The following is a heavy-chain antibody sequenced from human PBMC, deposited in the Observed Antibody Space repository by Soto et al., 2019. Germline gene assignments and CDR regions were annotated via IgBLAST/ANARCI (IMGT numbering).Heavy chain of an antibody. V-gene: IGHV1-18*01. J-gene: IGHJ6*02. CDR1: GGTFSSYA. Sequence: ASVKVSCKASGGTFSSYAMHWVRQAPGQRLEWVGWIRVNNGDTHYAQKLQGRVTMTTDTSTSTAFMELRSLRSDDTAVYYCASDYYGAGSYFYYGMDVWGQGTTVTVAS. CDR2: IRVNNGDT. D-gene: IGHD3-10*01. CDR3: ASDYYGAGSYFYYGMDV.